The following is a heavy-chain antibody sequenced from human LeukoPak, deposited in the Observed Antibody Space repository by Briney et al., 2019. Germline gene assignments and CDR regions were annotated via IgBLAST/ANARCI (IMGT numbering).Heavy chain of an antibody. CDR3: AKEGIQLWLLFDY. CDR1: GFAFSGYA. D-gene: IGHD5-18*01. J-gene: IGHJ4*02. Sequence: GGSLRLSCAASGFAFSGYAMNWGRQAPGKGLEWVSAISGSGGSTYYADSVKGRFTISRDNSKNTLYLQMNSLRAEDTAVYYCAKEGIQLWLLFDYWGQGTLVTVSS. CDR2: ISGSGGST. V-gene: IGHV3-23*01.